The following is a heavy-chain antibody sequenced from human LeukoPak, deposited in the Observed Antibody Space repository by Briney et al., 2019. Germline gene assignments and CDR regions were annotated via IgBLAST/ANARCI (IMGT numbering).Heavy chain of an antibody. CDR3: ARGGFCSGGSCPVDYYYYMDV. CDR2: IKQDGSEK. J-gene: IGHJ6*03. D-gene: IGHD2-15*01. V-gene: IGHV3-7*01. Sequence: PGGSLRLSCAASGFTFSRYWMSWVRQAPGKGLEWVANIKQDGSEKYYVDSVRGRFTISRDNAKNSLYLQLNSLRAEDTAVYYCARGGFCSGGSCPVDYYYYMDVWGKGTTVTVSS. CDR1: GFTFSRYW.